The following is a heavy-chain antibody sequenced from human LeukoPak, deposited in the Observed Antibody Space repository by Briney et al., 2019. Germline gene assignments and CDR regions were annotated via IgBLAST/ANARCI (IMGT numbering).Heavy chain of an antibody. J-gene: IGHJ3*02. CDR1: GGSFSGYY. D-gene: IGHD6-13*01. Sequence: SSETLSLTCAVYGGSFSGYYWSWIRQPPGKGLEWIGEINHSGSTNYDPSLKSRVTMSLDTSKNQFSLKLSSVTAADTAEYYCARDLYSSRTNDAFVIWGQGTMVTVSS. CDR3: ARDLYSSRTNDAFVI. V-gene: IGHV4-34*01. CDR2: INHSGST.